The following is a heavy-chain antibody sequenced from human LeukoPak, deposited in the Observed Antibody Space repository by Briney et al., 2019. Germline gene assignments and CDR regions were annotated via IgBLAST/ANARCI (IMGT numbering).Heavy chain of an antibody. CDR1: GFTFSSYW. V-gene: IGHV3-7*01. D-gene: IGHD6-6*01. Sequence: GGSLRLSCAASGFTFSSYWMSWVRQAPGKGLEWVANIKQDGSETYYVDSMRGRFTISRDNPKNSLYLQMNSLRAEDTAVYYCARGPGSSGYWGQGTLVTVSS. CDR2: IKQDGSET. J-gene: IGHJ4*02. CDR3: ARGPGSSGY.